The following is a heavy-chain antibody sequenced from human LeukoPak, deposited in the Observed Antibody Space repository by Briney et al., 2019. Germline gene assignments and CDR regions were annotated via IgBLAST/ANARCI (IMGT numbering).Heavy chain of an antibody. V-gene: IGHV1-2*02. Sequence: APVKVSCTASGYTFTAYNVHWLRQAPGQGLEWMGWINPNSGDTKYAQKFQGRVTMTRDTSITTAYMELTRLRSDDTAMYYCARVGEFSTSWYRDLPEYFPHWGQGTLVTVSS. CDR3: ARVGEFSTSWYRDLPEYFPH. J-gene: IGHJ1*01. D-gene: IGHD2-2*02. CDR2: INPNSGDT. CDR1: GYTFTAYN.